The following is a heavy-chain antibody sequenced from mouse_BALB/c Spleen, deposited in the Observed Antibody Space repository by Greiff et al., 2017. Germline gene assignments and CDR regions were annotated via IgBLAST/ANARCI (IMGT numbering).Heavy chain of an antibody. J-gene: IGHJ2*01. D-gene: IGHD1-1*01. V-gene: IGHV3-2*02. CDR3: ARGDYYGSSPFDY. CDR2: ISYSGST. CDR1: GYSITSDYA. Sequence: DVQLQESGPGLVKPSQSLSLTCTVTGYSITSDYAWNWIRQFPGNKLEWMGYISYSGSTSYNPSLKSRISITRDTSKNQFFLQLNSVTTEDTATYYCARGDYYGSSPFDYWGQGTTLTVSS.